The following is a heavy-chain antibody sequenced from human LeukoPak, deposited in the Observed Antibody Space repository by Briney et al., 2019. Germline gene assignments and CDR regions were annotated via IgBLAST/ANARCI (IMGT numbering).Heavy chain of an antibody. Sequence: SETLSLTCTVSGGSISSYYWSWIRQPAGEGLEWIGRIYSSGSTNYNPSLKSRVTMSVDTSKNQFSLKLSSVTAADTAVYYCARASYYYDSSRSYFDYWGQGTLVTVSS. CDR1: GGSISSYY. CDR2: IYSSGST. CDR3: ARASYYYDSSRSYFDY. J-gene: IGHJ4*02. V-gene: IGHV4-4*07. D-gene: IGHD3-22*01.